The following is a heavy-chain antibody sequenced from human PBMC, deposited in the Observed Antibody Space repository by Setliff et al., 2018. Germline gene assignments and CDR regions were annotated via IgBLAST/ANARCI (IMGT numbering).Heavy chain of an antibody. Sequence: SETLSLTCTVSGGSISSGDYYWSWIRQPPGKGLEWIGYIYSSGSTYYNPSLKSRVSISVDTSKNQFSLKLSSATAADTAVYYCARESRYYYDNLGTLEYWGQGTLVTVSS. D-gene: IGHD3-22*01. CDR2: IYSSGST. CDR1: GGSISSGDYY. CDR3: ARESRYYYDNLGTLEY. V-gene: IGHV4-30-4*08. J-gene: IGHJ4*02.